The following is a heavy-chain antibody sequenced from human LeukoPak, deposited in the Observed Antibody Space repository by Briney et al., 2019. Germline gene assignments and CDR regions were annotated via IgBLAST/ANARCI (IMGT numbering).Heavy chain of an antibody. V-gene: IGHV1-46*01. D-gene: IGHD3-22*01. J-gene: IGHJ4*02. CDR3: ARWGLQIGSYYDSSHEPTEFDY. CDR2: INPSGGST. CDR1: GYTFTSYY. Sequence: GASVKVSCKASGYTFTSYYMHWVRQAPGQGLEWMGVINPSGGSTSYAQKFQGRVTMTRDMSTSTVYMELSSLRSEDTAVYYCARWGLQIGSYYDSSHEPTEFDYWGQGTLVTVSS.